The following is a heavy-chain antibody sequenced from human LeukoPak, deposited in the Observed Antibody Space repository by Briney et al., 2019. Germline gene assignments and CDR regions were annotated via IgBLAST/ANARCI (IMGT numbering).Heavy chain of an antibody. V-gene: IGHV3-23*01. CDR3: AKGGGSKAYFDY. CDR2: ISGSGGST. CDR1: GFTFSSYA. J-gene: IGHJ4*02. D-gene: IGHD1-26*01. Sequence: GGSLRLSCAASGFTFSSYAMSWVRQAPGKGLDWVSTISGSGGSTYYADSVKGLFIISRDNSKNTLYLQMNSLRAEDTAVYYCAKGGGSKAYFDYWGQGTLVTVSS.